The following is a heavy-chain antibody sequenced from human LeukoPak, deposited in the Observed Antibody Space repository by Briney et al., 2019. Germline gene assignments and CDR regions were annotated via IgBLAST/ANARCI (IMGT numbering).Heavy chain of an antibody. Sequence: PGGSLRLSCAASGFTFSSYAMHWVRQAPGKGLEYVSAISSNGGSTYYANSVKGRFTISRDNSKNTLYLQMGSLRAEGMAVYYCARGEKRVVFPYYYGSGSHDYWGQGTLVTVSS. CDR2: ISSNGGST. D-gene: IGHD3-10*01. CDR3: ARGEKRVVFPYYYGSGSHDY. J-gene: IGHJ4*02. V-gene: IGHV3-64*01. CDR1: GFTFSSYA.